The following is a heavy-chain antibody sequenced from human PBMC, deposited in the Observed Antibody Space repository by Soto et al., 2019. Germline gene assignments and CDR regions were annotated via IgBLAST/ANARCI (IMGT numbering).Heavy chain of an antibody. J-gene: IGHJ4*02. CDR1: GFSLSTSGVG. D-gene: IGHD3-10*01. CDR2: IYWDDEK. Sequence: QITLKESGPTLVKPTQTLTLTCTFSGFSLSTSGVGVGWIRQPPGKALEWLAIIYWDDEKRYSPSLKTRLTAXKXTXXHQGVLTMTNVDPVDTATYYCAHRAYFDSGKQFDYWGQGTLVSVSS. V-gene: IGHV2-5*02. CDR3: AHRAYFDSGKQFDY.